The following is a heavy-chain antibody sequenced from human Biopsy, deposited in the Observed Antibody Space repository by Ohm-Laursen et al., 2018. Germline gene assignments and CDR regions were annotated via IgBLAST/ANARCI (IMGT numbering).Heavy chain of an antibody. D-gene: IGHD1-26*01. CDR1: GFTFSVYA. V-gene: IGHV3-33*01. CDR3: ARDPIVGSKADGMDV. J-gene: IGHJ6*02. Sequence: SLRLSCAASGFTFSVYAMHWVRQAPGKGLEWVAIIWYDGSSEYYADSVKGRFTISRDNPKNTVYLQMNSLRVEDTAVYYCARDPIVGSKADGMDVWGQGTTVTVSS. CDR2: IWYDGSSE.